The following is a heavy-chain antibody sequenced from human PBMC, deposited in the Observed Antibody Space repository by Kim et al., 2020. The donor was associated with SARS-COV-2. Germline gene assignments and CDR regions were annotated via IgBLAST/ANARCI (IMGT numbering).Heavy chain of an antibody. J-gene: IGHJ4*02. Sequence: GGSLRLSCAASGFTFSNAWMSWVRQAPGKGLEWVGRIKSKTDGGTTDYAAPVKGRFTISRGDSKNTLYLQMNSLKTEDTAVYYCTTDSLFGGSGSNWDYWGQGTLVTVSS. CDR1: GFTFSNAW. D-gene: IGHD3-10*01. CDR2: IKSKTDGGTT. V-gene: IGHV3-15*01. CDR3: TTDSLFGGSGSNWDY.